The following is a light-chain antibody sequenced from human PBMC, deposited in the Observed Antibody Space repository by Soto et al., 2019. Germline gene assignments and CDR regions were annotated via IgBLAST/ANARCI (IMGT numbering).Light chain of an antibody. CDR3: SAYTSSSLYV. J-gene: IGLJ1*01. CDR2: DVS. V-gene: IGLV2-14*03. CDR1: RSDVGGYNY. Sequence: QSVLTQPASVSGSPGQSITISCTGPRSDVGGYNYVSWYQHHPGKAPKLMIYDVSNRPSGVSNRFSGSKSGITASLTISGLQAEDEADYYCSAYTSSSLYVFATGTKVTVL.